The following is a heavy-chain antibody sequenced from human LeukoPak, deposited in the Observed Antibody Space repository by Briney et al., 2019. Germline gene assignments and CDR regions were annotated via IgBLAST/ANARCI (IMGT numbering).Heavy chain of an antibody. D-gene: IGHD4-11*01. Sequence: GRSLRLSCAASGFTFSSYGMHWVRQAPGKGLEWVAVISYDGSNKYYADSVKGRFTISRDNSKNTLYLQMNSLRAEDTAVYYCAKEGGSGLTTLDYWGQGTLVTVSS. V-gene: IGHV3-30*18. CDR3: AKEGGSGLTTLDY. CDR2: ISYDGSNK. J-gene: IGHJ4*02. CDR1: GFTFSSYG.